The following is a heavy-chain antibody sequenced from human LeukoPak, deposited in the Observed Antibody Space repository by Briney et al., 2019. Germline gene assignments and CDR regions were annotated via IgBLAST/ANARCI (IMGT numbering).Heavy chain of an antibody. Sequence: GASVKVSCKASGYTFTSYYMHWVRQAPGQGLEWMGIINPSGGSTTYAQKFQGRVTMTEDTSTDTAYMELSSLRSEDTAVYYCATGLRGSTYPSGSYFVSAFDIWGQGTMVTVSS. CDR3: ATGLRGSTYPSGSYFVSAFDI. J-gene: IGHJ3*02. D-gene: IGHD1-26*01. V-gene: IGHV1-46*01. CDR2: INPSGGST. CDR1: GYTFTSYY.